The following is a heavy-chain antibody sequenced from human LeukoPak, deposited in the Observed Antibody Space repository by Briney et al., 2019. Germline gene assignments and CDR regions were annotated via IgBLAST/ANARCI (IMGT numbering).Heavy chain of an antibody. D-gene: IGHD3-16*02. CDR1: GFTFSSYA. Sequence: GGSLRLSCAASGFTFSSYAMHWVRQAPGKGLEWVAVISYDGSNKYYADSVKGRFTISRDNSKNTLYLQMNSLRAEDTAVYYCARELDDYVWGSYRPLDYWGQGTLVTVSS. CDR3: ARELDDYVWGSYRPLDY. CDR2: ISYDGSNK. J-gene: IGHJ4*02. V-gene: IGHV3-30-3*01.